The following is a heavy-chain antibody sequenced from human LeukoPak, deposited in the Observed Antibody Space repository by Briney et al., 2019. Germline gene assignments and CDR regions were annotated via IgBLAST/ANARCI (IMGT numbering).Heavy chain of an antibody. CDR3: ARDFDFDV. CDR1: GFAFRTYE. CDR2: ISDSGETI. J-gene: IGHJ3*01. Sequence: QPGGSLRLSCAASGFAFRTYEMNWVRQAPGKGLEWVSHISDSGETIYYADFVKGRFTISRDNAKNLLYLQMNSLRTEDTALYYCARDFDFDVWGQGTMATVSS. V-gene: IGHV3-48*03.